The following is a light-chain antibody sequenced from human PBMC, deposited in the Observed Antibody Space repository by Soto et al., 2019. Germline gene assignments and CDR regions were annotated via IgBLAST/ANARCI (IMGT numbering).Light chain of an antibody. V-gene: IGKV1-12*01. Sequence: DIQMTQSPSSVSASVGDRVTITCRASQAISTNLAWYQQKPGKAPKLLIHAASSLQSGVPPRFSGSGSGTDFTLTISSLQPEDFAIYYCLQANRVPLSFGQGTRLEIK. CDR3: LQANRVPLS. CDR1: QAISTN. CDR2: AAS. J-gene: IGKJ5*01.